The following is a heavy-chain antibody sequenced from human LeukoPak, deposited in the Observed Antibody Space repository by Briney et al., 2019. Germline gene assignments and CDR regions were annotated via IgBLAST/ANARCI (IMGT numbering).Heavy chain of an antibody. CDR3: ARDGHGVPLDY. D-gene: IGHD4-17*01. V-gene: IGHV3-30-3*01. CDR2: ISYDGTEK. J-gene: IGHJ4*02. CDR1: GLSFSSYA. Sequence: GGSLRLSCAASGLSFSSYAMHWVRQAPGKGLEWVAVISYDGTEKYYGDSVKGRFTISRDNSKNTLYLQINSLRAEDTALYYCARDGHGVPLDYWGQGTLVTVSS.